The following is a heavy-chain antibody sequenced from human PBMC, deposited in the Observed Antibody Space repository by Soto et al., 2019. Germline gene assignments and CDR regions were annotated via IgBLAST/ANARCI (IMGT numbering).Heavy chain of an antibody. Sequence: PSETLSLTCTVSGGSISSGGYYWSWIRQHPGKGLEWIGYSYYSGSTYYNPCLKSRVTVSVDTSKNQFSLKLSSVTAADTAVYYCSRQVTGLMGYAYDILGQGTMVTVSS. CDR2: SYYSGST. CDR3: SRQVTGLMGYAYDI. CDR1: GGSISSGGYY. D-gene: IGHD2-8*02. V-gene: IGHV4-31*03. J-gene: IGHJ3*02.